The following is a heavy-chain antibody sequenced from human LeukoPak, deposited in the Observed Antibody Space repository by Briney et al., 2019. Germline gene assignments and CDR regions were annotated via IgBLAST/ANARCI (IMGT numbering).Heavy chain of an antibody. V-gene: IGHV3-66*01. CDR2: TYSGGST. CDR3: ARGAYSYGYDY. Sequence: GGSLRLSCAASGFNVSSNYMSWVRQAPGKGLEWVSVTYSGGSTYYADSVKGRFTISRDNSKNTLYLQMNSLRAEDTAVYYCARGAYSYGYDYWGQGTLVTVSS. D-gene: IGHD5-18*01. J-gene: IGHJ4*02. CDR1: GFNVSSNY.